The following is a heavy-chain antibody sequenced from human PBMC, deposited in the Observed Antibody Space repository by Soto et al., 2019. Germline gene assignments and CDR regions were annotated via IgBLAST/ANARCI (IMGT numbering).Heavy chain of an antibody. V-gene: IGHV3-9*01. Sequence: PVGSLRLSCAASGFTFDDYAMHWVRQAPGKGLEWVSGISWNSGSIGYADSVKGRFTISRDNAKNSLYLQMNSLRAEDTALYYCAKETGYSSGWYPDWGQGTLVTVSS. D-gene: IGHD6-19*01. J-gene: IGHJ4*02. CDR3: AKETGYSSGWYPD. CDR1: GFTFDDYA. CDR2: ISWNSGSI.